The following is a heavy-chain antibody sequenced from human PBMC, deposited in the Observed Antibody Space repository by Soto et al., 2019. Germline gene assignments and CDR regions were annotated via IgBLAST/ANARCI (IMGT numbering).Heavy chain of an antibody. CDR3: ASSPNGYYDSSGYYYFDY. Sequence: SETLSLTCTVSGGSISSGGYYWSWIRQHPGKGLEWIGYIYYSGSTYYNPSLKSRVTISVDTSKNQFSLKLSSVTAADTAVYYCASSPNGYYDSSGYYYFDYWGQGTLVTVSS. CDR1: GGSISSGGYY. D-gene: IGHD3-22*01. CDR2: IYYSGST. J-gene: IGHJ4*02. V-gene: IGHV4-31*03.